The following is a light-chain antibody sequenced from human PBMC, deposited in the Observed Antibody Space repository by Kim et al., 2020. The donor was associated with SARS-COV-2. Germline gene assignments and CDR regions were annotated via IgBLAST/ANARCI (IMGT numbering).Light chain of an antibody. V-gene: IGKV1-39*01. CDR1: QTVSDY. Sequence: DIQMTQSPASLSASVGDSVTITCRASQTVSDYLNWYQQKPGKAPKLLIYSRSTLQSGVPSRFSGSGSKTNFTLTISTLRPEDSATYYYQQGYITPRTFGPGTKVDIK. J-gene: IGKJ3*01. CDR3: QQGYITPRT. CDR2: SRS.